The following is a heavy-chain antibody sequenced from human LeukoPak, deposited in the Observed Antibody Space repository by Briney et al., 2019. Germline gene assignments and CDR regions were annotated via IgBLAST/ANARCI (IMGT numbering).Heavy chain of an antibody. V-gene: IGHV3-9*01. D-gene: IGHD6-13*01. J-gene: IGHJ3*02. CDR1: GFTFDDYA. Sequence: PGGSLRLSCAASGFTFDDYAMHWVRQDQGKGLEWVSGISWNSGSIGYADSVKGRFTISRDNAKNSLYLQMNSLRAEDTALYYCAKDIDSSSWEAFDIWGQGTMVTVSS. CDR3: AKDIDSSSWEAFDI. CDR2: ISWNSGSI.